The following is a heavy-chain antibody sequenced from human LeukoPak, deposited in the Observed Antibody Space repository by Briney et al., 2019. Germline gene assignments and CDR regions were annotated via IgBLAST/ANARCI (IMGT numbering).Heavy chain of an antibody. Sequence: GASVKVPCKASGGTFSSYAMSWVRQAPGKGLEWVSAISGSGGSTYYADSVKGRFTISRDNSKNTLYLQMNSLRAEDTAVYYCAKDKVVAAAAMDVWGQGTTVTVSS. J-gene: IGHJ6*02. CDR3: AKDKVVAAAAMDV. V-gene: IGHV3-23*01. CDR1: GGTFSSYA. D-gene: IGHD6-13*01. CDR2: ISGSGGST.